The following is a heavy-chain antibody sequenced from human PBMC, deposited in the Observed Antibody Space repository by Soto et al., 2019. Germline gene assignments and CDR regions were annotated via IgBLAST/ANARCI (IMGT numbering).Heavy chain of an antibody. CDR3: ARRSDYGDYYFDY. V-gene: IGHV5-51*01. CDR1: GYXFTSYW. CDR2: IYPGYSDT. Sequence: EXLEISCKGSGYXFTSYWVGWVRHMPGKGLEWMGIIYPGYSDTRYSPSFQGQVTISADKSIRTAYLQWSSLKASDTDMYYCARRSDYGDYYFDYWGQGTLGTVSS. J-gene: IGHJ4*02. D-gene: IGHD4-17*01.